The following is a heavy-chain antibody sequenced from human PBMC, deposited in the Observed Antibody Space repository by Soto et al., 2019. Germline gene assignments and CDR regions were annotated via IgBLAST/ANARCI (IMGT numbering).Heavy chain of an antibody. V-gene: IGHV3-23*01. D-gene: IGHD3-22*01. CDR3: AKDRDYDDSSGYYC. Sequence: GGPLRLSCAASGFTFSSYAMSWVRQAPGKGLEWVSAISGSGGSTYYADSVKGRFTISRDNSKNTLYLRMNSLRAEDTAVYDCAKDRDYDDSSGYYCGGQGALVTVSS. CDR2: ISGSGGST. CDR1: GFTFSSYA. J-gene: IGHJ4*02.